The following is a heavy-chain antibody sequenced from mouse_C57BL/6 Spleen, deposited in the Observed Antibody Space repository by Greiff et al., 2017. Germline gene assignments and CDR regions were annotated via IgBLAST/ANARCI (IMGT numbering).Heavy chain of an antibody. J-gene: IGHJ4*01. V-gene: IGHV10-1*01. CDR2: IRSKSNNYAT. D-gene: IGHD2-1*01. Sequence: EVQLVESGGGLVQPKGSLKLSCAASGLSFNTYAMNWVRQAPGKGLEWVARIRSKSNNYATYYADSVKDRFTISRDDSENMLYLQMNNLETEDTAMYYCVREGDYGNYRAMDYWGQGTSVTVSS. CDR1: GLSFNTYA. CDR3: VREGDYGNYRAMDY.